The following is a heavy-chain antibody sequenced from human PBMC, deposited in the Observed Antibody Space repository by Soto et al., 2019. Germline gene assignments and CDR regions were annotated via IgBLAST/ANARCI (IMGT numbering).Heavy chain of an antibody. V-gene: IGHV1-24*01. CDR2: FDPEDGET. D-gene: IGHD6-6*01. CDR3: ATIPIAARPNFLVL. CDR1: GYTLTELS. Sequence: ASVKVSCKVSGYTLTELSMHWVRQAPGKGLEWMGGFDPEDGETIYAQKFQGRVTMTEDTSTDTAYMELSSLRSEDTAVYYCATIPIAARPNFLVLWAQGTLVTVSS. J-gene: IGHJ4*02.